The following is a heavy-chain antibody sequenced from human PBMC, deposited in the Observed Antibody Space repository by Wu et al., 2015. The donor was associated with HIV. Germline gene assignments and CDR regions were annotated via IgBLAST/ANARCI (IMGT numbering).Heavy chain of an antibody. CDR2: VNPGIGST. D-gene: IGHD6-25*01. J-gene: IGHJ3*02. CDR1: GYAFTTFY. CDR3: NRGMQRWVNDAFDI. V-gene: IGHV1-46*03. Sequence: AEVKKPGASVNISCKASGYAFTTFYIHWVRQAPGQGLEWMGLVNPGIGSTYYAEKFQGRVTMTRDTSTSTVNMHLGTLTSKDTAVYYCNRGMQRWVNDAFDIWGQGTMVTVSS.